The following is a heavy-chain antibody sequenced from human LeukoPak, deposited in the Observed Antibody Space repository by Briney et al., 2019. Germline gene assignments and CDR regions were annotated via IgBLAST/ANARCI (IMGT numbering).Heavy chain of an antibody. D-gene: IGHD3-3*01. V-gene: IGHV4-39*01. CDR2: IYYSGST. CDR3: ARRDPFWNWFDP. Sequence: SETLSLTCTVSGGSISSSSYYWGWIRQPPGKGLEWIGSIYYSGSTYYNPSLKSRVTISVDTSKNQFSLKLSSVTAADTAVYYCARRDPFWNWFDPWGQGTLVTVSS. CDR1: GGSISSSSYY. J-gene: IGHJ5*02.